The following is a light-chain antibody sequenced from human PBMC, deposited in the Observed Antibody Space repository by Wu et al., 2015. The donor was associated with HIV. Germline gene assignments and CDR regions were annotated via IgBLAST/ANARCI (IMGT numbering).Light chain of an antibody. CDR1: QAINMF. CDR3: QQSFTVPT. CDR2: DAS. J-gene: IGKJ4*01. V-gene: IGKV1-39*01. Sequence: DIQMTQSPTSLPASIGDRVTITCRASQAINMFLNWYQQKPGKAPILLIYDASNLESGVPSRFSASGSGTDFTLSISNVQPEDSATYYCQQSFTVPTFGGGLSWRS.